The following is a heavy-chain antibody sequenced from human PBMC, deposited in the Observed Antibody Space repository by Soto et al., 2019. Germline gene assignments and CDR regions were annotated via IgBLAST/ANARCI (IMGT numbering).Heavy chain of an antibody. CDR1: GGSVSNGSYY. CDR3: ARVAIDYDYVWGSPNYFDY. CDR2: IYHSGST. Sequence: SETLSPTCTVSGGSVSNGSYYWSWIRQPPGKGLEWLGYIYHSGSTNYNPSLKGRVTISLDTSKNQFSLKLSSVTAADTAVYYCARVAIDYDYVWGSPNYFDYWGQGTRVTV. J-gene: IGHJ4*02. D-gene: IGHD3-16*01. V-gene: IGHV4-61*01.